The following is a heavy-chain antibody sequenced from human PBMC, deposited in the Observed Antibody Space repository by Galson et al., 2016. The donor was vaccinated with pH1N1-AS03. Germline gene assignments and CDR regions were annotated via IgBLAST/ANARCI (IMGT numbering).Heavy chain of an antibody. CDR3: ARLSGMVPTEYYFAS. CDR2: IRGTSQIT. CDR1: GFTFSTFA. D-gene: IGHD3-3*01. Sequence: SLRLSCAASGFTFSTFAMSWVRRAPGKGLEWVSLIRGTSQITYYADSVKGRFTISKDNSKSTLFPQMNSLRAEDTAIYYCARLSGMVPTEYYFASWGQGTLVAVSS. V-gene: IGHV3-23*01. J-gene: IGHJ4*02.